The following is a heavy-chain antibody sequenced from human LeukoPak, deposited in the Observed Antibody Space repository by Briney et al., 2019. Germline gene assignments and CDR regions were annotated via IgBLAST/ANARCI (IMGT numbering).Heavy chain of an antibody. J-gene: IGHJ4*02. V-gene: IGHV3-21*01. CDR3: TRDLDDSGYYGY. Sequence: PGGSLRLSFAASGFTFNTYSMNSVRQAPGKGLEWVSSINSDSNYIYYADSVQGRFTISRDNAKNSLFLQMNSLRAEDTAVYYCTRDLDDSGYYGYWGQGTLVTVSS. D-gene: IGHD3-22*01. CDR1: GFTFNTYS. CDR2: INSDSNYI.